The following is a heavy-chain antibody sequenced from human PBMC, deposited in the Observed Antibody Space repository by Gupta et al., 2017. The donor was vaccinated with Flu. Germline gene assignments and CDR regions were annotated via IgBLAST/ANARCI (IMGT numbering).Heavy chain of an antibody. CDR1: GFTFSSYG. D-gene: IGHD2-2*01. CDR3: ARDGDDCSSTSCYGDYYYGMDV. Sequence: QVQLVESGGGVVQPGRSLRLSCAASGFTFSSYGMHWVRQAPGTGPEWVAVIWYDGSNKYYADSVKGRFTISRDNSKNTLYLQMNSLRAEDTAVYYCARDGDDCSSTSCYGDYYYGMDVWGQGTTVTVSS. V-gene: IGHV3-33*01. J-gene: IGHJ6*02. CDR2: IWYDGSNK.